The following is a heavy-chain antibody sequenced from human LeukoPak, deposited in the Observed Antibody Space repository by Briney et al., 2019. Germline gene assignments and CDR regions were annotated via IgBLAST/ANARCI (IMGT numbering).Heavy chain of an antibody. CDR1: GFSFTDYP. CDR2: IRTSAEGANYA. Sequence: GGSLRLSCAPSGFSFTDYPMDWVRQAPGKGLEWVSNIRTSAEGANYAYYADSVKGRVTISRDDAKNTLYLHMNSLRDDDTAVYYCASDQRYAFDYWGQGILVTVSS. V-gene: IGHV3-48*02. D-gene: IGHD3-9*01. J-gene: IGHJ4*02. CDR3: ASDQRYAFDY.